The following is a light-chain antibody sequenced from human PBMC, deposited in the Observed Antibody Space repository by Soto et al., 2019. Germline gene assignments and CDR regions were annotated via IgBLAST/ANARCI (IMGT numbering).Light chain of an antibody. Sequence: DIVMTQSPDSLAVSLGERATINCKSSQSVLYSSNNKYYLAWYQQKPGQPPKLLIYWASTRESGVPDRFSGSGSGTDFTLTISSLQAEDVAVYYCQQYYSTRTFGPGTKV. CDR2: WAS. V-gene: IGKV4-1*01. CDR1: QSVLYSSNNKYY. CDR3: QQYYSTRT. J-gene: IGKJ1*01.